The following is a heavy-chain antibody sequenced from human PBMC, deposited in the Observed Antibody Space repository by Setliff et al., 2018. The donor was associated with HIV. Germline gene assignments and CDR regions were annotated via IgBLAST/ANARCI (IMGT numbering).Heavy chain of an antibody. J-gene: IGHJ4*02. CDR3: ARVGLSAVPFPTVY. CDR2: ISAYDGDT. V-gene: IGHV1-18*01. Sequence: ASVKVSCKASGGTFSSYAISWVRQAPGQRPEWMGWISAYDGDTKYAQKFHNRLSMTADTSTTTAYMDLRGLTSDDTGVYYCARVGLSAVPFPTVYWGQGTLVTVSS. CDR1: GGTFSSYA. D-gene: IGHD4-4*01.